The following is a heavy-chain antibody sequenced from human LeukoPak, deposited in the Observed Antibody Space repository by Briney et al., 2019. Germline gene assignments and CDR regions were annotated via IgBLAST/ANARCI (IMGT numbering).Heavy chain of an antibody. CDR1: AYTFTGYY. D-gene: IGHD2-2*01. J-gene: IGHJ4*02. CDR3: ARDYFGSTIGRLDY. V-gene: IGHV1-2*02. CDR2: INPNSGGT. Sequence: AAVTLSFKGSAYTFTGYYMHLVRQAPAQGLEWMGLINPNSGGTNYAQNVQRRVTMTRDTAISTAYMELSRLRPHDTAVYYCARDYFGSTIGRLDYWGQGTLVTVSS.